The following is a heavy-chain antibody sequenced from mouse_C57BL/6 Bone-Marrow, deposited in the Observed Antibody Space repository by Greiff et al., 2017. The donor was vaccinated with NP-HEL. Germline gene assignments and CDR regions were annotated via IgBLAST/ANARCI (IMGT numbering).Heavy chain of an antibody. CDR2: IDPENGDT. J-gene: IGHJ4*01. CDR3: TTPYYGSSYVYAMDY. CDR1: GFNIKDDY. D-gene: IGHD1-1*01. Sequence: VQLQQSGAELVRPGASVKLSCTASGFNIKDDYMHWVKQRPEQGLEWIGGIDPENGDTEYASKFQGKATITADTSSNTAYLQLSSLTSEDTAVYYCTTPYYGSSYVYAMDYWGQGTSVTVSS. V-gene: IGHV14-4*01.